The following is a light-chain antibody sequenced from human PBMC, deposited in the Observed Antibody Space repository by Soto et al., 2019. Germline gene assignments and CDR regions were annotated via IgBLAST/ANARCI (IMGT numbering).Light chain of an antibody. J-gene: IGLJ2*01. V-gene: IGLV2-14*01. CDR1: SSDIGGYSY. Sequence: QSVLTQPASVSGSPGQSITISCTGTSSDIGGYSYVSWYQQHPGKAPKLMIYDVSNRPSGVSNRFSGSKSGNTASLTISGLQAEDEADYYCSSYTSSSTYVVFGGGTQLTVL. CDR2: DVS. CDR3: SSYTSSSTYVV.